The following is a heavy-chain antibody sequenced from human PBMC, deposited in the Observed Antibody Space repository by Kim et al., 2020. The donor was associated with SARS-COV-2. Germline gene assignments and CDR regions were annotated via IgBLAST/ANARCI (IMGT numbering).Heavy chain of an antibody. V-gene: IGHV3-30*01. D-gene: IGHD2-21*01. CDR3: ARDPDCSGECYFYAFDI. Sequence: VKGLFTISRDNSKNTLYLQMNSLGAEDTAVYYCARDPDCSGECYFYAFDIWGKGTMVTVSS. J-gene: IGHJ3*02.